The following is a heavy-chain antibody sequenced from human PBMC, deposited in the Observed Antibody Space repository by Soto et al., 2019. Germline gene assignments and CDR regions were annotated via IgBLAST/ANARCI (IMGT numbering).Heavy chain of an antibody. CDR3: VKDPQPLLRYFDWSLPVY. J-gene: IGHJ4*02. CDR2: ISNDGSNK. Sequence: GGSLRLSCAASGFSFSTYGMHWVRQAPGKGLEWVAFISNDGSNKYYADSVKGRFTISRDNSKNTLYLQMSSLRAEDTAVYYCVKDPQPLLRYFDWSLPVYWGQGTLVTVSS. CDR1: GFSFSTYG. D-gene: IGHD3-9*01. V-gene: IGHV3-30*18.